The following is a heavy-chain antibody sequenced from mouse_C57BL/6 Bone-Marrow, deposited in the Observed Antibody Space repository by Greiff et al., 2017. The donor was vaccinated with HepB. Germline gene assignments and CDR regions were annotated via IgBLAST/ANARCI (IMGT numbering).Heavy chain of an antibody. D-gene: IGHD1-1*01. V-gene: IGHV1-47*01. CDR2: FHPYNDDT. CDR3: ARRNCGKGWYFDV. J-gene: IGHJ1*03. Sequence: QVQLKQSGAELVKPGASVKMSCTASGYTFTTYPIEWMKQNHGKSLEWIGNFHPYNDDTKYNEKFKGKATLTVEKASSTVYLELSRLTSDDSAVYYCARRNCGKGWYFDVWGTGTTVTVSS. CDR1: GYTFTTYP.